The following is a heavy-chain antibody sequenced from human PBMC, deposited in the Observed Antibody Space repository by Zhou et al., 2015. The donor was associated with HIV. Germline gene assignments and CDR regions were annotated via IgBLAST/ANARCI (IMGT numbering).Heavy chain of an antibody. J-gene: IGHJ4*02. D-gene: IGHD3-22*01. CDR3: ARDRNYYDSSGYYRGFDY. Sequence: QVQLVQSGAEVKKPGSSVKVSCKASGGTFSSYAISWVRQAPGQGLEWMGGIIPIFGTANYAQKFQGRVTITADESTSTAYMELSSLRSEDTAVYYCARDRNYYDSSGYYRGFDYWGQGTLVTVSS. CDR2: IIPIFGTA. CDR1: GGTFSSYA. V-gene: IGHV1-69*01.